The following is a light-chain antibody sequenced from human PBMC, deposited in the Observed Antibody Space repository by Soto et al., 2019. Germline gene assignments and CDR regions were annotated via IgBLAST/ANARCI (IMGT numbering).Light chain of an antibody. V-gene: IGLV2-23*01. CDR2: EGT. Sequence: QSALTQPASVSGSPGQSITISCTGTSSDVGSYNRVSWYQQHPGKAPKLMIYEGTKRPSGVSTRFSGSKSGNTASLTISGLLAEDEGDYYCCSYTTTYTDVFGTGTKLTVL. J-gene: IGLJ1*01. CDR1: SSDVGSYNR. CDR3: CSYTTTYTDV.